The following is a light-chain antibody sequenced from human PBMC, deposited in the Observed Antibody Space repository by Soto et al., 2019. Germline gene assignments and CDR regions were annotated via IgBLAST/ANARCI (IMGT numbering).Light chain of an antibody. Sequence: EIVLTQSPATLSLSPGERATLSCRASQSVSSHLAWYQQKPGQAPRLLINDASNRATGIPARFSGSGSGTDFTLTISSQEPEDFAIYYCQQRDTFGQGTKLEIK. J-gene: IGKJ2*01. CDR2: DAS. V-gene: IGKV3-11*01. CDR1: QSVSSH. CDR3: QQRDT.